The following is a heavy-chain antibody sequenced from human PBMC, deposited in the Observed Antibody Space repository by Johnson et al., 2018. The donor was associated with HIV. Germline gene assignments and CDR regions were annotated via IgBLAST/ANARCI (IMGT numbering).Heavy chain of an antibody. J-gene: IGHJ3*02. D-gene: IGHD1-26*01. CDR2: IYSGDST. Sequence: VQLVESGGGLVQPGGSLRLSCAASGLTVSTNDINWVRQAPGKGLEWVAIIYSGDSTYYADSLEGRFTISRDNSENTLYLQMNSLRAEDTAVFFCARDWSWRGSLKGGGAFDIWGQGTLVTVSA. CDR3: ARDWSWRGSLKGGGAFDI. V-gene: IGHV3-66*01. CDR1: GLTVSTND.